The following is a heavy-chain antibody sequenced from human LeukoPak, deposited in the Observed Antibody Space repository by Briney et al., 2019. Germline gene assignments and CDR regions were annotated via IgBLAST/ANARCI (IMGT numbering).Heavy chain of an antibody. V-gene: IGHV4-31*01. D-gene: IGHD2-8*01. CDR2: IYYGGST. CDR1: GGSIITSGYY. J-gene: IGHJ2*01. CDR3: VRGGNNGLWDFDL. Sequence: SETLSLTCTVSGGSIITSGYYWSWIRQHPGKGLEWIGYIYYGGSTNYNPSLKSPVTISVDTSKNQFSLKLISVTAADTAVYYCVRGGNNGLWDFDLWGRGTLVTVSS.